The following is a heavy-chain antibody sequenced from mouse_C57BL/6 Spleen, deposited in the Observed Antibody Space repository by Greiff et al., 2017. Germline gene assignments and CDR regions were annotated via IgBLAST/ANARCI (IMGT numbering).Heavy chain of an antibody. CDR3: ARNYGSNAMDY. J-gene: IGHJ4*01. Sequence: QVQLQQPGAELVRPGSSVKLSCKASGYTFTSYWMHWVKQRPIQGLEWIGNIDPSDSETNYNQKFKDKATLTVDKSSSTAYMQLSSLTSEDSAVYYCARNYGSNAMDYWGQGTSVTVSS. D-gene: IGHD1-1*01. CDR1: GYTFTSYW. V-gene: IGHV1-52*01. CDR2: IDPSDSET.